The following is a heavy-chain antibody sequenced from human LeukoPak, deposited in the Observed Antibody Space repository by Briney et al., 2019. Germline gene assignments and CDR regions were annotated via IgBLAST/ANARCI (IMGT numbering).Heavy chain of an antibody. J-gene: IGHJ4*02. D-gene: IGHD6-19*01. Sequence: GGSLRLSCAASGFIVRSNYMSWVRQAPGKGLEWVSYISSGSTIYDADSVKGRFTISRDNAKNSLYLQMNSLRAEDTAVYYCARESIAVAGAPFDYWGQGTLVTVSS. CDR3: ARESIAVAGAPFDY. CDR2: ISSGSTI. V-gene: IGHV3-69-1*02. CDR1: GFIVRSNY.